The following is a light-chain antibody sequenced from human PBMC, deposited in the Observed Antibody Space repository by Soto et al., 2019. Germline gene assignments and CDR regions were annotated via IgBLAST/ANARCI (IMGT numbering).Light chain of an antibody. J-gene: IGKJ1*01. V-gene: IGKV3D-20*01. Sequence: EIVLTQSPATLSLSPGERATLSCGASQSVSSSYLAWYQQKPGLAPRLLIYDASSRATGITDRFSGSGSGTDFTLTISRVEPEDFAVYYCQQYGSSPWTFGQGTKVEIK. CDR2: DAS. CDR3: QQYGSSPWT. CDR1: QSVSSSY.